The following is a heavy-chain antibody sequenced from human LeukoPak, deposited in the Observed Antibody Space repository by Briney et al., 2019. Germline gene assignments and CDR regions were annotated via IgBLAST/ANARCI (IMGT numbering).Heavy chain of an antibody. J-gene: IGHJ5*02. CDR1: RYTFTAYY. CDR3: ARGPRSGGFDWFDP. CDR2: LNPNSGGT. V-gene: IGHV1-2*02. Sequence: ASVNVSCKASRYTFTAYYIHWVRQAPGQGLEWMGRLNPNSGGTDLAQKFQGRVTMTRDTSISTAYMELSSLRSDDTAVFYCARGPRSGGFDWFDPWGQGTLVTVSS. D-gene: IGHD2-15*01.